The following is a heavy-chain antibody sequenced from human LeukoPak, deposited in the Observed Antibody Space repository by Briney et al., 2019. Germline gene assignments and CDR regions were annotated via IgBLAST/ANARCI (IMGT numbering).Heavy chain of an antibody. V-gene: IGHV4-4*07. Sequence: EWXXRIYTSGSTNYNPSLKSRVTMSVDTSKNQFSLKLSSVTAADTAVYYCARVPGFGGTLYYYYGMDVWGQGTTVTVSS. CDR3: ARVPGFGGTLYYYYGMDV. J-gene: IGHJ6*02. D-gene: IGHD3-10*01. CDR2: IYTSGST.